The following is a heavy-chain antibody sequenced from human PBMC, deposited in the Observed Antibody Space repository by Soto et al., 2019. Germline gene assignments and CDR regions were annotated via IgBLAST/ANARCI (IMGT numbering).Heavy chain of an antibody. D-gene: IGHD6-13*01. CDR3: AKDKGIAAAGSYFDY. Sequence: GGSLRLSCAGSGFTFSSYAMRWVRQAPGKGLEWVSAISGSGGSTYYADSVKGRFTISRDKSKNTLYLQMNSLRAEDTAVYYCAKDKGIAAAGSYFDYWGQGTLVTVSS. CDR1: GFTFSSYA. J-gene: IGHJ4*02. V-gene: IGHV3-23*01. CDR2: ISGSGGST.